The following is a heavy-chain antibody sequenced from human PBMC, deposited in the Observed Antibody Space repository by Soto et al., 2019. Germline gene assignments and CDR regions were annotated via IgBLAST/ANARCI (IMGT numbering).Heavy chain of an antibody. V-gene: IGHV4-30-4*01. CDR1: GGSISSGDYY. CDR2: IYYSGST. D-gene: IGHD2-15*01. J-gene: IGHJ5*02. CDR3: ARGWVAQEDWFDP. Sequence: SETLSLTCTVSGGSISSGDYYWSWIHQPPGKGLEWIGYIYYSGSTYYNPSLKSRVTISVDTSKNQFSLKLSSVTAADTAVYYCARGWVAQEDWFDPWGQGTLVTVSS.